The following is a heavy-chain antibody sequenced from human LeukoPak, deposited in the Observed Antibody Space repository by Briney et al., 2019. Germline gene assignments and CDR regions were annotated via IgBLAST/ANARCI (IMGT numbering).Heavy chain of an antibody. Sequence: ASVKVPCKASGYTFTGYYMHWVRQAPGQGLEWMGWINPNSGGTNYAQKFQGRVTMTRDTSISTAYMELSRLRSDDTAVYYCARGSGSYYYYMDVWGKGTTVTVS. J-gene: IGHJ6*03. V-gene: IGHV1-2*02. D-gene: IGHD1-26*01. CDR1: GYTFTGYY. CDR3: ARGSGSYYYYMDV. CDR2: INPNSGGT.